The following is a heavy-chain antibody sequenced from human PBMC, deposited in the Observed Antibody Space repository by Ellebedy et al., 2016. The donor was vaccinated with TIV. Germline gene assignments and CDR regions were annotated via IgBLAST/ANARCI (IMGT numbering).Heavy chain of an antibody. V-gene: IGHV3-23*01. Sequence: PGGSLRLSCAASGFTFSSHAMSWVRQAPGKGLEWVSTISGSSSGTYYADSVKGRFTISRDNSKNTLYLQMNSLRAEDTAVYHCARTTLRCSSSSCEFDYWGQGTLVTVSS. CDR3: ARTTLRCSSSSCEFDY. J-gene: IGHJ4*02. CDR1: GFTFSSHA. CDR2: ISGSSSGT. D-gene: IGHD2-2*01.